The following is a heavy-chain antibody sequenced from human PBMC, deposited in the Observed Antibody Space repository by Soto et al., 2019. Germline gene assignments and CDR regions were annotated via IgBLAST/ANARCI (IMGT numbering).Heavy chain of an antibody. D-gene: IGHD5-18*01. CDR2: ISWNSGNI. CDR3: VRSKGGYSYGTPFDY. Sequence: EVQLEESGGALVQPGRSLRLSCAASGFTFDDYDMYWVRQVLGKGLEWVSSISWNSGNIGYADSVKGRFTTSRDNAENSLYLQMNSLRPEDTALYYCVRSKGGYSYGTPFDYWGQGTLVTVSS. J-gene: IGHJ4*02. CDR1: GFTFDDYD. V-gene: IGHV3-9*01.